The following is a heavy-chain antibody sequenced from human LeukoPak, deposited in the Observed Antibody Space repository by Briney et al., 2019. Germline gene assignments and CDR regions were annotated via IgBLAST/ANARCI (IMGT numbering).Heavy chain of an antibody. D-gene: IGHD5-12*01. CDR1: GFTFSSYG. V-gene: IGHV3-48*04. CDR2: ISTSGSTT. Sequence: GGSLRLSCAASGFTFSSYGMHWVRQAPGKGLEWVSYISTSGSTTYYADSVKGRFTISRDNAKNSLYLQMNSLRAEDTAIYYCVREMGGYPFDHWGQGTLVTVSS. J-gene: IGHJ4*02. CDR3: VREMGGYPFDH.